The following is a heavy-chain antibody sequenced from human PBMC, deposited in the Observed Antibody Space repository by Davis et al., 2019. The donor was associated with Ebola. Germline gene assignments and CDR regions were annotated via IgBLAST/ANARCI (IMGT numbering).Heavy chain of an antibody. CDR1: GGTFSSYA. V-gene: IGHV1-69*13. Sequence: SVKVSCKASGGTFSSYAISWVRQAPGQGLEWMGGIIPIFGTANYAQKFQGRVTITADESTSTAYMELSSLRSEDTAVYYCARSIRGVVPAAILGTGAFDIWGQGTMVTVSS. D-gene: IGHD2-2*02. CDR3: ARSIRGVVPAAILGTGAFDI. CDR2: IIPIFGTA. J-gene: IGHJ3*02.